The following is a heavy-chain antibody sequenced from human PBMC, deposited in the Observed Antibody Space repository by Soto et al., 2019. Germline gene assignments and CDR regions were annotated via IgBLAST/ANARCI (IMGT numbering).Heavy chain of an antibody. Sequence: PSETLSLTCTVSGGSISDFYWSWIRQPPGKGLEWIGYIYYSGSTNYNPSLKSRVTISVDTSKNQFSLNLRSMSPADTAVYYCARVGGLAARIFDYGARGPLVTVPS. CDR2: IYYSGST. CDR3: ARVGGLAARIFDY. V-gene: IGHV4-59*01. D-gene: IGHD3-16*01. CDR1: GGSISDFY. J-gene: IGHJ4*02.